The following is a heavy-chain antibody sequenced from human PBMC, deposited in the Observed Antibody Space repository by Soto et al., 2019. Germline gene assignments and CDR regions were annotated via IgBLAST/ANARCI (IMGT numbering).Heavy chain of an antibody. V-gene: IGHV4-39*01. CDR2: IYFNGNT. CDR1: GVSITDTSYY. J-gene: IGHJ4*02. Sequence: QLQLQESGPGLVKPSETLSLTCNVSGVSITDTSYYWGWIRQPPGKGLEWIGTIYFNGNTFYNPSLKSRLTISVDTSKNQISLRLTSVTAADTAVYYCARQGSYWGQRTLVAVSS. CDR3: ARQGSY.